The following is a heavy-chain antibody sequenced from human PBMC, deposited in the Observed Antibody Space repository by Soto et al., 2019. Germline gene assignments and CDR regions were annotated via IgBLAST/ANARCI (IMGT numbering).Heavy chain of an antibody. J-gene: IGHJ5*02. CDR2: IYNGLNT. CDR3: ARVVTNWFDP. Sequence: SEILSLTCTVSGTSISSYYWSWIRQPAGKGLEWIGRIYNGLNTNYNPALKSRVAMSVDTSKNQFSLNLTSVTAADTAVYYCARVVTNWFDPWGQGTLVTVSS. V-gene: IGHV4-4*07. D-gene: IGHD2-21*01. CDR1: GTSISSYY.